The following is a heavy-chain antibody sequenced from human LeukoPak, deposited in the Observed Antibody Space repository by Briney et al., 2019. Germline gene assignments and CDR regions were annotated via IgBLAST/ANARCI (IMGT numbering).Heavy chain of an antibody. Sequence: PGRSLRLSCAASGFTFSSFGMYWVRQAPGKGLEWVALISYNGNKKYHADSVKGRFTISRDNSNNALYLQMDSLRAEDTAVYYCARDKDGYNYEYYFDYWGQGTLVTVSS. V-gene: IGHV3-33*01. J-gene: IGHJ4*02. CDR2: ISYNGNKK. D-gene: IGHD5-24*01. CDR3: ARDKDGYNYEYYFDY. CDR1: GFTFSSFG.